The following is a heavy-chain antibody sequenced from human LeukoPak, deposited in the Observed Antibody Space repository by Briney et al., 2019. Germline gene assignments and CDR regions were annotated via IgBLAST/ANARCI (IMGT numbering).Heavy chain of an antibody. J-gene: IGHJ4*02. CDR3: ARVFSQQLVPFFDQ. D-gene: IGHD6-13*01. Sequence: GRSLRLSCAASGFTFSSYTMYWVRQAPGKGLEWVALISYDGGNKYYAGSVKGRFTISRDNSKNTLYLQMNSLRAEDTAVYYCARVFSQQLVPFFDQWGQGTLVTVSS. CDR1: GFTFSSYT. V-gene: IGHV3-30*01. CDR2: ISYDGGNK.